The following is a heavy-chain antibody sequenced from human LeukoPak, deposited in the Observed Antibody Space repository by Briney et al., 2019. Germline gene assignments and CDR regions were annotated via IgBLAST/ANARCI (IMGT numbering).Heavy chain of an antibody. CDR1: GYTLTELS. J-gene: IGHJ3*02. CDR2: FDPEDGET. Sequence: VASVKVSCKVSGYTLTELSMHWVRQAPGKGLEWMGGFDPEDGETIYAQKFQGRVTITTDESTSTAYMELSSLRSEDTAVYYCARGRVRPHDAFDIWGQGTMVTVSS. V-gene: IGHV1-24*01. CDR3: ARGRVRPHDAFDI.